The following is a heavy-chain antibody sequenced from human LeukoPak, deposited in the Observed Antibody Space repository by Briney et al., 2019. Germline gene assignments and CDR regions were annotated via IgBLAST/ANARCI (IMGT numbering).Heavy chain of an antibody. CDR2: IRRKAYGGTT. D-gene: IGHD2-2*01. J-gene: IGHJ4*02. CDR1: GFTLGDYA. Sequence: AGGSLRLSWTASGFTLGDYAMSWFGQAAGKGLEWGGFIRRKAYGGTTEYAASVKGRFTISRDDSKSIAYLQMNSLKTEDTAVYYCTRAIVVVPAAMPAFGYWGQGTLVTVSS. CDR3: TRAIVVVPAAMPAFGY. V-gene: IGHV3-49*03.